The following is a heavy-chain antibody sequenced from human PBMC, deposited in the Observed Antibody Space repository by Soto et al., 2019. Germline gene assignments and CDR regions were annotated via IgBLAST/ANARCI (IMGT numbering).Heavy chain of an antibody. J-gene: IGHJ6*02. D-gene: IGHD1-26*01. CDR3: ARGRIAGAATDFYYYGMDV. CDR2: IIPVFATT. Sequence: QVQLVQSGAEVKKPGSSVKVSCKASGGTFSTYVISWVRQAPGQGLEWMGGIIPVFATTNYAQKFQGRVTITADESTRTGYMELTSLRSEDTAVYYCARGRIAGAATDFYYYGMDVWGQRTSVTVSS. V-gene: IGHV1-69*12. CDR1: GGTFSTYV.